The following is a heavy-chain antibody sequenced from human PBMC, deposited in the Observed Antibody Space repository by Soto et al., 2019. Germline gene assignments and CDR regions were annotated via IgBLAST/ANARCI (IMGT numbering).Heavy chain of an antibody. D-gene: IGHD3-9*01. V-gene: IGHV1-69*13. J-gene: IGHJ4*02. CDR3: ARDSFTYDILTGRFDY. CDR1: GGTFSSYA. CDR2: IIPIFGTA. Sequence: SVKVSCKASGGTFSSYAISWVRQAPGQGLEWMGGIIPIFGTANYAQKFQGRVTITADESTRTAYMELSSLRSEDTAVYYCARDSFTYDILTGRFDYWGQGTLVTVSS.